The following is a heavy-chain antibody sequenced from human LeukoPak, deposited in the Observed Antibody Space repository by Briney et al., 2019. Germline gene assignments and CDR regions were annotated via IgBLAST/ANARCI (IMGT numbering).Heavy chain of an antibody. CDR1: GGSISSSNW. CDR2: IYHSGST. V-gene: IGHV4-4*02. CDR3: ARRRIMITFGGVIAHGYFDY. Sequence: PSETLSLTCAVSGGSISSSNWWSWVRQPPGKGLEWMGEIYHSGSTNYNPSLKSRVTISVDTSKNQLSLKLSPVTAADTAVYYCARRRIMITFGGVIAHGYFDYWGQGTLVTVSS. D-gene: IGHD3-16*02. J-gene: IGHJ4*02.